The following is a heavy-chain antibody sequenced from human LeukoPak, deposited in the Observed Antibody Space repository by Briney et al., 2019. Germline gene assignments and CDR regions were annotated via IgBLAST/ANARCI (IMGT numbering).Heavy chain of an antibody. CDR3: AKEVYCGGDCPRWFDP. CDR1: GFSFSSYE. Sequence: PGGSLRLSCAASGFSFSSYEMNWVRQGPGKGLEWLSYISGSGTTIYDADSVKGRFTISRDNSKSTLYLQMNSLRAEDTAVYYCAKEVYCGGDCPRWFDPWGQGTLVTVSS. CDR2: ISGSGTTI. D-gene: IGHD2-21*02. V-gene: IGHV3-48*03. J-gene: IGHJ5*02.